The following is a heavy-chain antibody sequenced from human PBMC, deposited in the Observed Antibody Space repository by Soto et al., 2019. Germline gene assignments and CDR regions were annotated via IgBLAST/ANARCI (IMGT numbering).Heavy chain of an antibody. J-gene: IGHJ4*02. CDR3: AHRRRYGDYKY. D-gene: IGHD4-17*01. CDR1: GFSLSTSGVG. V-gene: IGHV2-5*02. Sequence: QITLKESGPPLVKPTQPLTLTCTFSGFSLSTSGVGVGWIRQPPGKALEWLGIIYWDDDKHYSPSLKSRLTITRDTSKNQVVLTMTNMDPVDTATYFCAHRRRYGDYKYWGQGTLVTVSS. CDR2: IYWDDDK.